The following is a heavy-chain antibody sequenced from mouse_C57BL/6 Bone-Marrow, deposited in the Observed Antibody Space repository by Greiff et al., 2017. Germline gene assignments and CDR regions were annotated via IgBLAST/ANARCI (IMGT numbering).Heavy chain of an antibody. CDR1: GFTFSDAW. CDR2: IRNKANNHAT. V-gene: IGHV6-6*01. D-gene: IGHD2-2*01. J-gene: IGHJ4*01. Sequence: DVKLQEPGGGLVQPGGSMKLSCAASGFTFSDAWMDWVRQSPEKGLEWVAEIRNKANNHATYYAESVKGRFTISRDDSKSSVYLQMNSLRAEDTGIYYCTRKGVTERAMDYWGQGASVSGSS. CDR3: TRKGVTERAMDY.